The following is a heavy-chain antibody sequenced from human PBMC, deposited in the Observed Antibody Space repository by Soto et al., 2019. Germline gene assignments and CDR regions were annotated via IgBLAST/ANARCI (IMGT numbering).Heavy chain of an antibody. CDR3: TKNSVSYQIAY. CDR2: ISGSGVST. CDR1: RFTFSSYS. V-gene: IGHV3-23*01. D-gene: IGHD3-10*01. J-gene: IGHJ4*02. Sequence: EEQLLESGGGLVQHGGSLRLSCEASRFTFSSYSMTWVRQAPGKGLEWVSVISGSGVSTYYADSVKGRFTISRDNSKNTLYLQMISLSAEDTAVYYCTKNSVSYQIAYCGQGTLVTVSS.